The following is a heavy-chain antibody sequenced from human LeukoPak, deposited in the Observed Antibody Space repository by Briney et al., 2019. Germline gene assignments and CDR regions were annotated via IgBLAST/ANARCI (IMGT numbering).Heavy chain of an antibody. V-gene: IGHV3-48*04. CDR1: GFTFSSYS. Sequence: GGSLRLSCTASGFTFSSYSMNWVRQAPGKGLEWISYISSSSTIYYADSVKGRFTISRDSAKNSLYLQMNSLRAEDTAVYYCARASQGITIFGVDSGDYFDYWGQGTLVTVSS. CDR3: ARASQGITIFGVDSGDYFDY. CDR2: ISSSSTI. J-gene: IGHJ4*02. D-gene: IGHD3-3*01.